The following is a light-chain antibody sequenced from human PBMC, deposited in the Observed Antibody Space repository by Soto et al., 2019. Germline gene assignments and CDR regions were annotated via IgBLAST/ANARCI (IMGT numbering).Light chain of an antibody. CDR3: CSYAGRSTYV. CDR1: SSDVGSYNV. Sequence: QSALTQAASVSGSPGQSITISCTGTSSDVGSYNVVSWYQQHPGKAPKLMIYEGTKRPSGVSNRFSGAKSGNTASLTISGLQAEDEADYYCCSYAGRSTYVFGTGTKLTVL. J-gene: IGLJ1*01. CDR2: EGT. V-gene: IGLV2-23*01.